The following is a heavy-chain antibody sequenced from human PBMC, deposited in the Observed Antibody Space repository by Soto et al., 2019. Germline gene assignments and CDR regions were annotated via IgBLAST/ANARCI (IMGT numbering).Heavy chain of an antibody. J-gene: IGHJ6*02. CDR1: GFTFSDYY. CDR3: ARGHIYCSSTSCYRETYYYYGMDV. D-gene: IGHD2-2*02. V-gene: IGHV3-11*01. Sequence: QVQLVESGGGLVKPGGSLRLSCAASGFTFSDYYMSWIRQAPGKGLEWVSYISSSGSTIYYADSVKGRFTISRDNAKNSLYLQMNSLRAEDTAVYYCARGHIYCSSTSCYRETYYYYGMDVWGQGTTVTVSS. CDR2: ISSSGSTI.